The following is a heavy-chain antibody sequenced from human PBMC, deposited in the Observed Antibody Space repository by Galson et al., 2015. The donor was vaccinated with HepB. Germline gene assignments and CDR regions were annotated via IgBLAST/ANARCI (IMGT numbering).Heavy chain of an antibody. CDR2: ISGSGGST. CDR1: GFTFSSYA. D-gene: IGHD6-19*01. J-gene: IGHJ4*02. Sequence: SLRLSCAASGFTFSSYAMSWVRQAPGKGLEWVSAISGSGGSTYYADSVKGRFTISRDNSKNTLYLQMNSLRAEDTAVYYCAKGRKDSGWYVPSRLSPQNFDYWGQGTLVTVSS. CDR3: AKGRKDSGWYVPSRLSPQNFDY. V-gene: IGHV3-23*01.